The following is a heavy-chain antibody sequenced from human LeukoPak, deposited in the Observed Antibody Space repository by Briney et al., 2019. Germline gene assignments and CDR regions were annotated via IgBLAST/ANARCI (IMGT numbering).Heavy chain of an antibody. D-gene: IGHD5-24*01. CDR3: ARMGEMATISYYFDY. Sequence: GASVKVSCKASGGTFSSYAISWVRQAPGQGLEWMGGIIPIFGTANYAQKFQGRVTITTDESTSTAYMELSSLRSEDTAVYYCARMGEMATISYYFDYWGQGTLVTVSS. CDR1: GGTFSSYA. CDR2: IIPIFGTA. V-gene: IGHV1-69*05. J-gene: IGHJ4*02.